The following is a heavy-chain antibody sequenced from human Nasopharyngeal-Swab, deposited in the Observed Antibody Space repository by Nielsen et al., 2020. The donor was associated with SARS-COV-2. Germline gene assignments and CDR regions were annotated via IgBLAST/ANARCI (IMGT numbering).Heavy chain of an antibody. Sequence: GGSLRLSCTASGFTFGDYAMSWVRQAPGKGLEWVGFIRSKAYGGTTEYAAFVNGRFTISRDDSTSIAYLQMNSLKTEETAVYYCTRDRVQLWLGYYYYYYMDVWGKGTTVTVSS. CDR3: TRDRVQLWLGYYYYYYMDV. CDR1: GFTFGDYA. CDR2: IRSKAYGGTT. D-gene: IGHD5-18*01. J-gene: IGHJ6*03. V-gene: IGHV3-49*04.